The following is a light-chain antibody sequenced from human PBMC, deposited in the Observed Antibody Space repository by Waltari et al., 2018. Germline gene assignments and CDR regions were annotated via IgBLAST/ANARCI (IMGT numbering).Light chain of an antibody. CDR1: QSVSSN. CDR2: GAS. Sequence: EIVMTHSPATLSVSPGERATLSCRASQSVSSNLAWYQQKPGQAPRLLIYGASTRATGIPARFSGSGSATEFTLTISSLQSEDFAVYYCQQYNNWPPLVTFGGGTKVEIK. V-gene: IGKV3-15*01. J-gene: IGKJ4*01. CDR3: QQYNNWPPLVT.